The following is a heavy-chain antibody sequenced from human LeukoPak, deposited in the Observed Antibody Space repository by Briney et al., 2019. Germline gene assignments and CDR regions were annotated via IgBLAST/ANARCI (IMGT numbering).Heavy chain of an antibody. CDR1: VVSFNEYY. Sequence: SETLSLTYAVSVVSFNEYYWSWVRQTPGKGLEWIGEINHSGYTNDSPSLKSRVTLSIDTSRQQLSLNLSSVTDADTDICYLLGMNRGHDYWGQGTLVSVCS. CDR2: INHSGYT. CDR3: LGMNRGHDY. D-gene: IGHD2-8*02. V-gene: IGHV4-34*03. J-gene: IGHJ4*02.